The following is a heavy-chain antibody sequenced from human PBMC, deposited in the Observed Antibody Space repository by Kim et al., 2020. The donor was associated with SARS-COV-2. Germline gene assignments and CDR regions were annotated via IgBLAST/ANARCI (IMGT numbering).Heavy chain of an antibody. Sequence: ASVKVSCKASGYTFTSYGISWVRQAPGQGLEWMGWISAYNGNTNYAQKLQGRVTMTTDTSTSTAYMELRSLRSDDTAVYYCARTGMQYYGSGSYLEVEDNWFDPWGQGTLVTVSS. CDR3: ARTGMQYYGSGSYLEVEDNWFDP. CDR1: GYTFTSYG. V-gene: IGHV1-18*04. J-gene: IGHJ5*02. D-gene: IGHD3-10*01. CDR2: ISAYNGNT.